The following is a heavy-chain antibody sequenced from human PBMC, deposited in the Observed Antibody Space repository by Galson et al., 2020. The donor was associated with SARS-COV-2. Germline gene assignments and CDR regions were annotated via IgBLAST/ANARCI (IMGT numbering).Heavy chain of an antibody. CDR3: AKLFCSTSCHVFDY. D-gene: IGHD2-2*01. Sequence: GESLKISCATSGYTFTSYAMSWVRQAPGKGLEWVSAISGSGGSTYYADPVKGRFTISRDNSKNTLYLQMNSLRAEDTAVYYCAKLFCSTSCHVFDYWGQRTLVTVSS. CDR1: GYTFTSYA. CDR2: ISGSGGST. J-gene: IGHJ4*02. V-gene: IGHV3-23*01.